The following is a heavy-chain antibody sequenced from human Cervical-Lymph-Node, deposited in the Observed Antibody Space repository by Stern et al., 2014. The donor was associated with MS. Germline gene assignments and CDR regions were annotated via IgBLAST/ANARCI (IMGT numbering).Heavy chain of an antibody. CDR2: VWNDGSKE. CDR1: GLTFSTSV. D-gene: IGHD2/OR15-2a*01. CDR3: ATSTASDAFDI. V-gene: IGHV3-33*01. Sequence: QDQLVQSGGGVVQPGRSLRLSCVASGLTFSTSVMHWVRQAPGKGLEWVAVVWNDGSKEHFTESVKGRFSTSRDTAKNTLHLQMSSLRAEDTAVYFCATSTASDAFDIWGQGTLVTVSS. J-gene: IGHJ3*02.